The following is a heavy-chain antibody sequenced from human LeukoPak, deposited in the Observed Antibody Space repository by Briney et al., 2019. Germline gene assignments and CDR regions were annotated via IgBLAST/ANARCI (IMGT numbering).Heavy chain of an antibody. D-gene: IGHD5-18*01. J-gene: IGHJ6*02. CDR2: MNPNSGNT. CDR1: GYTFTSYD. V-gene: IGHV1-8*01. CDR3: ASSIGGYSYGYYYYYYYGMDV. Sequence: GASVKVSCKASGYTFTSYDINWVRQATGQGLEWMGWMNPNSGNTGYAQKFQGRVTMTRNTSMSTAYMELSSLRSEDTAVYYCASSIGGYSYGYYYYYYYGMDVWGQGTTVTVSS.